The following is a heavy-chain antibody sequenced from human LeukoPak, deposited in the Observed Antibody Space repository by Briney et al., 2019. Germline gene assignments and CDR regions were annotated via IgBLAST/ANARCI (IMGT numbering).Heavy chain of an antibody. D-gene: IGHD2-15*01. CDR3: AREGPSERRYCLGGTCRWYFDL. V-gene: IGHV4-39*07. Sequence: SETLSLTCTVSGGSITSTYSYWGWIRQSPGNGLEWVGSISYSGNTYYKPSLKSRVTMSLDTSKSQFSLKVTSVTAADTAVYYCAREGPSERRYCLGGTCRWYFDLWGRGTLVTVSS. CDR1: GGSITSTYSY. J-gene: IGHJ2*01. CDR2: ISYSGNT.